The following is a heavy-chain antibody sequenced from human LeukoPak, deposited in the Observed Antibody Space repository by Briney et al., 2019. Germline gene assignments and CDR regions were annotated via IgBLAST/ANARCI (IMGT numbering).Heavy chain of an antibody. CDR3: ARRNRYRRGSLDY. D-gene: IGHD1-26*01. Sequence: GGSLRLSCSASGFMFSDYYISWIRQVPGKGLEWISFISSSGAITYYADSVKGRFTISRDNAKNSVYLQVDSLRAEDTAVYYCARRNRYRRGSLDYWGQGTLVTVSS. V-gene: IGHV3-11*04. CDR2: ISSSGAIT. J-gene: IGHJ4*02. CDR1: GFMFSDYY.